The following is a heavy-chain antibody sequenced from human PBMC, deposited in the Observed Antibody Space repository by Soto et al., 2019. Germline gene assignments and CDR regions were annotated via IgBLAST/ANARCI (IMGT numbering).Heavy chain of an antibody. CDR2: IYYSGST. CDR1: GGSISSGGYY. J-gene: IGHJ5*02. CDR3: ARDRVHYYGSGSDHRFDP. V-gene: IGHV4-31*03. Sequence: QVQLQESGPGLVKPSQTLSLTCTVSGGSISSGGYYWSWIRQHPGKVLEWIGYIYYSGSTYYNPSITRRGTISVDTSKTHFALERSSVTAADTAVYYCARDRVHYYGSGSDHRFDPWGQGTLVTVSS. D-gene: IGHD3-10*01.